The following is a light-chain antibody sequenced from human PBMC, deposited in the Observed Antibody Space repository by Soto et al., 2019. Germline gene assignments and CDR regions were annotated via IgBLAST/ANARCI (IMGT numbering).Light chain of an antibody. Sequence: QSVLTQPASVSGSPGQSITISCTGTSSDVGSYDLDSWYQHQPGKAPKLMIYEVNKRPSGVSNRSSGSKSATTASLTISGLQDEDEADYCCCSFAGSSTYVFGAGTKLTVL. V-gene: IGLV2-23*02. CDR2: EVN. CDR3: CSFAGSSTYV. CDR1: SSDVGSYDL. J-gene: IGLJ1*01.